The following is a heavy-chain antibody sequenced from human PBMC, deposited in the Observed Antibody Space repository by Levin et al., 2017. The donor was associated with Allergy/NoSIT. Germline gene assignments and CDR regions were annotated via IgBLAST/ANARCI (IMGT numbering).Heavy chain of an antibody. CDR3: ARSHRNYYDSSGYPDAFDI. V-gene: IGHV3-30*04. D-gene: IGHD3-22*01. J-gene: IGHJ3*02. Sequence: GESLKISCAASGFTFSSYAMHWVRQAPGKGLEWVAVISYDGSNKYYADSVKGRFTISRDNSKNTLYLQMNSLRAEDTAVYYCARSHRNYYDSSGYPDAFDIWGQGTMVTVSS. CDR1: GFTFSSYA. CDR2: ISYDGSNK.